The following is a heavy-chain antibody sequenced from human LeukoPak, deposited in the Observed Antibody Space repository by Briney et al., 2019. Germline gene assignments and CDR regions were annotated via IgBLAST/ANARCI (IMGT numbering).Heavy chain of an antibody. Sequence: GASVKVSCKASGYTFSRYGMHWVRQAPGQSLEWMGWLNAGNENTKYSQKFRGRVSITRDTSASTAYMELSSLTSEDTAVYYCARDLYGDYFDYWGQGTLVTVSS. CDR2: LNAGNENT. V-gene: IGHV1-3*01. D-gene: IGHD3-16*01. CDR3: ARDLYGDYFDY. J-gene: IGHJ4*02. CDR1: GYTFSRYG.